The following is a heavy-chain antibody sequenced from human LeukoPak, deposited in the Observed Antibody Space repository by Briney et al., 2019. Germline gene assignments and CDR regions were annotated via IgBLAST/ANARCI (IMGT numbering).Heavy chain of an antibody. J-gene: IGHJ4*02. Sequence: SETLSLTCAVYGGSFSGYYWSWIRQPPGKGLEWIGEINHSGSTNYNPSLKSRVTISVDTSKNQFSLKLSSVTAADTAVYYCARGRRPVVTRARGYWGQGTLVTVSP. V-gene: IGHV4-34*01. CDR2: INHSGST. D-gene: IGHD2-21*02. CDR1: GGSFSGYY. CDR3: ARGRRPVVTRARGY.